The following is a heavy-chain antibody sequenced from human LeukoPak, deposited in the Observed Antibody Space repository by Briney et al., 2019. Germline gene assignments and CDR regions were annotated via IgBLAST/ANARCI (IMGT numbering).Heavy chain of an antibody. CDR3: ARGIVGAFLYYFDY. D-gene: IGHD1-26*01. Sequence: ASVTVSCKASGGTFSSYAISWVRQAPGQGLEWMGRIIPILGIANYAQKFQGRVTITADKSTSTAYMELSSLRSEDTAVYYCARGIVGAFLYYFDYWGQGTLVTVSS. CDR1: GGTFSSYA. V-gene: IGHV1-69*04. J-gene: IGHJ4*02. CDR2: IIPILGIA.